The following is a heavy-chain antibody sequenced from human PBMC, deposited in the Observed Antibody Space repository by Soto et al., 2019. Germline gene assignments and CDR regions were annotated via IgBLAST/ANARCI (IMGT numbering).Heavy chain of an antibody. Sequence: QVQLQESGAGLVKPSGTLSLTCAVSGGSISSSNWWSWGRQPPGNGLEWIGEIYHSGSTNYNPSLNSRISISVDKSKNQFALKLSSVTAADTAVYYCAKLALDLYYNGMDVWGQGTTVTVSS. CDR3: AKLALDLYYNGMDV. CDR2: IYHSGST. D-gene: IGHD1-7*01. V-gene: IGHV4-4*02. J-gene: IGHJ6*02. CDR1: GGSISSSNW.